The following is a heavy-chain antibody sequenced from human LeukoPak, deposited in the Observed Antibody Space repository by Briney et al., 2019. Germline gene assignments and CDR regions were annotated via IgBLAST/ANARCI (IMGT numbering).Heavy chain of an antibody. CDR1: GFTFSSYW. J-gene: IGHJ4*02. V-gene: IGHV3-30*02. Sequence: GGSLRLSCAASGFTFSSYWMHWVRQAPGKGLEWVAFIRYDGSNKYYADSVKGRFTVSRDNSKNTLYLQMNSLRAEDTAVYYCAKDRGPSGYDHFDYWGQGTLVTVSS. D-gene: IGHD5-12*01. CDR2: IRYDGSNK. CDR3: AKDRGPSGYDHFDY.